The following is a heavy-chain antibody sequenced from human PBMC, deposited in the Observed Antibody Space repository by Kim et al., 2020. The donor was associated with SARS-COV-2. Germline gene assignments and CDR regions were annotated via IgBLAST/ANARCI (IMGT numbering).Heavy chain of an antibody. CDR3: ARDNNGSGGANY. D-gene: IGHD3-10*01. J-gene: IGHJ4*02. V-gene: IGHV3-21*01. Sequence: YYADSVKGRFTISRDNAKNSLYLQMNSLRAEDTAVYYCARDNNGSGGANYWGQGTLVTVSS.